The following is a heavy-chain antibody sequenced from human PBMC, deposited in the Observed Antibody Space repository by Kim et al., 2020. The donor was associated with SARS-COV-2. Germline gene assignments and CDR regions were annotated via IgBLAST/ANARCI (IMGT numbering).Heavy chain of an antibody. Sequence: GGSLRLSCAASGFTFSSYAMHWVRHAPGKGLEWVAVISYDGSNKYYADSVTGRFTTSRDNSKNTLYLQMNSLRAADAAVYYCARDREAITMVQGVSHYFDYWGHGTLGTVSS. V-gene: IGHV3-30-3*01. CDR2: ISYDGSNK. D-gene: IGHD3-10*01. J-gene: IGHJ4*01. CDR1: GFTFSSYA. CDR3: ARDREAITMVQGVSHYFDY.